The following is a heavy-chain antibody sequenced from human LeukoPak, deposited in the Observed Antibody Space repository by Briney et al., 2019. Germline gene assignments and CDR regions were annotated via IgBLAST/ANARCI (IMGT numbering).Heavy chain of an antibody. D-gene: IGHD5-18*01. Sequence: GGSLRLSCAASGFTFDDYAMHWVRQAPGKGLEWVSGISWNSGSIGYADSVKGRFTISRDNAKNSLYLQMNSLRAEDTALYYCAKVRVDGYSYGSLVDWGQGTLVTVSS. CDR3: AKVRVDGYSYGSLVD. CDR1: GFTFDDYA. CDR2: ISWNSGSI. V-gene: IGHV3-9*01. J-gene: IGHJ4*02.